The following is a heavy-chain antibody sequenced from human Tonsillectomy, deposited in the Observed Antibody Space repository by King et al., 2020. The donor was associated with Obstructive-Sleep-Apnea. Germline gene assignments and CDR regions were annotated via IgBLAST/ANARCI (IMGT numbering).Heavy chain of an antibody. CDR2: INNGDGRT. V-gene: IGHV3-23*04. CDR3: AKDRGIVLGPGGEELLGYYGMDV. CDR1: GFIFSRDA. Sequence: VQLVESGGGLVRPGGSLRLSCVASGFIFSRDAMAWVRQAPGKGLEWGSSINNGDGRTYYADSVKGRFTISRDNSNNRLYLQMNSLRAEDSALYYLAKDRGIVLGPGGEELLGYYGMDVWGQGTTVTVSS. D-gene: IGHD1-7*01. J-gene: IGHJ6*02.